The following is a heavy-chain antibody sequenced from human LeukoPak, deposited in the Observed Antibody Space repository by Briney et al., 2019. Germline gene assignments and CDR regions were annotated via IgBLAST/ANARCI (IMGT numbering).Heavy chain of an antibody. CDR2: MYYSGST. D-gene: IGHD5-18*01. CDR3: AREDYSYGLDY. J-gene: IGHJ4*02. Sequence: SETLSLTCTVSGGSISSYYWSWIRQPPGKGLEWIGYMYYSGSTNYNPSLMSRVTISVDTSKNQFSLKLSSVTAADTAVYYCAREDYSYGLDYWGQGTLVTVSS. V-gene: IGHV4-59*01. CDR1: GGSISSYY.